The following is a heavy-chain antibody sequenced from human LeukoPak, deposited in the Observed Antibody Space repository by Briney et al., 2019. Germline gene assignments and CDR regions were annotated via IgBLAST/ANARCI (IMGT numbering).Heavy chain of an antibody. CDR3: ARPSGSYSFYYMDV. CDR2: IYYSGST. D-gene: IGHD1-26*01. Sequence: SETLSLTCTVSGGSISSSSYYWGWIRQPPGKGLEWIGSIYYSGSTYYNPSLKSRVTISVDTSKNQFSLKLSSVTAADTAVYYCARPSGSYSFYYMDVWGKGTTVTVSS. J-gene: IGHJ6*03. CDR1: GGSISSSSYY. V-gene: IGHV4-39*01.